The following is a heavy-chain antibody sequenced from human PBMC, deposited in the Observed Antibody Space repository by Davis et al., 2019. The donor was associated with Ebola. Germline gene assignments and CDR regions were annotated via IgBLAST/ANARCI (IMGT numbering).Heavy chain of an antibody. Sequence: GESLKISCSASGFTFNNYAMHWVRQAPGKGLEWVANIKEDGSATNYVDSVKGRFTISRDNAKKSLYLQLNSLRADDTAMYYCARDYYDNSGDGFDIWGQGTMVTVSS. J-gene: IGHJ3*02. D-gene: IGHD3-22*01. CDR1: GFTFNNYA. V-gene: IGHV3-7*01. CDR3: ARDYYDNSGDGFDI. CDR2: IKEDGSAT.